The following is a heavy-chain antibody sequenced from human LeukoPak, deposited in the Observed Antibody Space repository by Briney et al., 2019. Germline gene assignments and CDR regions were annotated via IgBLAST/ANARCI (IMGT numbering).Heavy chain of an antibody. J-gene: IGHJ4*02. CDR1: GFTFSSCA. Sequence: GGSLRLSCAASGFTFSSCAMSWVRQAPGKGLEWVSLIRGSGGSTSYADSVKGRFTISRDNSKNTLYLQMNSLRAEDTAIYYCTKEIYGSGSYQFDYWGQGTLVTVSS. CDR3: TKEIYGSGSYQFDY. V-gene: IGHV3-23*01. CDR2: IRGSGGST. D-gene: IGHD3-10*01.